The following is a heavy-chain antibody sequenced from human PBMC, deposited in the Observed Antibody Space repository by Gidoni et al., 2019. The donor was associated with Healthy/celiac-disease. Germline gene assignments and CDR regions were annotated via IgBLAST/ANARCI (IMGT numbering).Heavy chain of an antibody. CDR3: ARSPTARTLRYFDWLLLDGGAFDI. Sequence: QVQLVESGGGVVQPGRSLRLSCAASGFTFSSYALPWVRQAPGKGLEWVAVISYDGSNKYYADSVKGRFTISRDNSKNTLYLQMNSLRAEDTAVYYCARSPTARTLRYFDWLLLDGGAFDIWGQGTMVTVSS. J-gene: IGHJ3*02. V-gene: IGHV3-30-3*01. CDR1: GFTFSSYA. D-gene: IGHD3-9*01. CDR2: ISYDGSNK.